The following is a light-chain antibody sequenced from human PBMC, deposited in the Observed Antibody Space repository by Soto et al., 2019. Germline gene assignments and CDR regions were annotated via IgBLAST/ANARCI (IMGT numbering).Light chain of an antibody. CDR1: QSVSRY. Sequence: EIVLTQSPASLSLSPGERVTLSCTASQSVSRYLAWYQQIPGKAPRLLIHGASTGAIGVPARFSGSGSGTEFTLTISSLQSEDSAIYYCHQYKNWPWTFGQGTKVDIK. CDR3: HQYKNWPWT. V-gene: IGKV3-15*01. J-gene: IGKJ1*01. CDR2: GAS.